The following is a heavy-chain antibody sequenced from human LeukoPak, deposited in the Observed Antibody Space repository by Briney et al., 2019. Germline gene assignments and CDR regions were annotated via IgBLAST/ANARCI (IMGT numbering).Heavy chain of an antibody. CDR2: IFPGDSDT. Sequence: TGESLKISCKGSGYSFTSYWIGWVRQMPGKGLEWMGIIFPGDSDTRYSPSFQGQVTISAGKSISTAYLQWSSLKASDTAMYYCARLGEGEALEFDYWGQGTLVTVSS. CDR3: ARLGEGEALEFDY. CDR1: GYSFTSYW. J-gene: IGHJ4*02. V-gene: IGHV5-51*01. D-gene: IGHD1-26*01.